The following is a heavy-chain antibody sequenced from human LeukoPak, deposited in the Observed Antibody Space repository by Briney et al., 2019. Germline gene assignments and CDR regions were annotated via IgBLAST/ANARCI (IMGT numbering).Heavy chain of an antibody. Sequence: GGSLRLSCAASGFYFSNHWMSWVRQAPGKGLEWVANIKKDGSEKNYVDSVKGRFTTSRDNAKNSLYLQMNSLRAEDTAVYYCARAGGYDFWSGGAYMDVWGKGTTVTVSS. CDR2: IKKDGSEK. D-gene: IGHD3-3*01. CDR1: GFYFSNHW. J-gene: IGHJ6*03. V-gene: IGHV3-7*01. CDR3: ARAGGYDFWSGGAYMDV.